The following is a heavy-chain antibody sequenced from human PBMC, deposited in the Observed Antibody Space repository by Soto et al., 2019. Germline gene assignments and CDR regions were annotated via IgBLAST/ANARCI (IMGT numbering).Heavy chain of an antibody. J-gene: IGHJ6*02. V-gene: IGHV4-34*01. CDR1: GGSFSGYY. D-gene: IGHD3-3*01. CDR3: ARVGVARKKKRVYGMDV. CDR2: INHSGST. Sequence: SETLSLTCAVYGGSFSGYYWSWIRQPPGKGLEWIGEINHSGSTNYNPSLKSRVTISVDTSKNQFFLKLSSVTAADTAVYYCARVGVARKKKRVYGMDVWGQGTTVTVSS.